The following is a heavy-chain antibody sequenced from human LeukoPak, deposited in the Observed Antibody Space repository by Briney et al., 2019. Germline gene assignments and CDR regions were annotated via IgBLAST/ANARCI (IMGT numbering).Heavy chain of an antibody. CDR3: ARDLVRIAAAGSTGAFDI. J-gene: IGHJ3*02. Sequence: GASVKVSCKASGYTFTSYYMHWVRQAPGQGLEWMGIINPSGGSTSYAQKFQGRVTMTGDMSTSTVYMELSSLRSEDTAVYYCARDLVRIAAAGSTGAFDIWGQGTMVTVSS. CDR2: INPSGGST. V-gene: IGHV1-46*01. D-gene: IGHD6-13*01. CDR1: GYTFTSYY.